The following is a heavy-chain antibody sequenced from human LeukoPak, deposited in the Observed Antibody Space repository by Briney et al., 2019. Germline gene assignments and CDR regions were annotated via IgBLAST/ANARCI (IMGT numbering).Heavy chain of an antibody. D-gene: IGHD6-13*01. CDR1: NGSISNYY. V-gene: IGHV4-34*01. CDR2: INHSGST. Sequence: SSETLSLTCTVSNGSISNYYWSWIRQPPGKGLEWIGEINHSGSTNYNPSLKSRVTISIDTSKNQFSLKLSSVTAADTALYYCARGPGTWYYYWGQGTLVTVSS. CDR3: ARGPGTWYYY. J-gene: IGHJ4*02.